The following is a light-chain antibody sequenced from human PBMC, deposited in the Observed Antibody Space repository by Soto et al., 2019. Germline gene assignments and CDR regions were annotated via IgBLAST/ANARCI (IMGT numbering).Light chain of an antibody. Sequence: QSVLTQQPSASGSFGQSVTISCTGTSSDVGGYNYVSWYQQHPGKAPKLMIYEVSERPSGVPDRFSGSKSGNTASLTVSGLHADDEADYYCSSYSGTNYHYVFGTGTKVSVL. CDR2: EVS. CDR1: SSDVGGYNY. CDR3: SSYSGTNYHYV. V-gene: IGLV2-8*01. J-gene: IGLJ1*01.